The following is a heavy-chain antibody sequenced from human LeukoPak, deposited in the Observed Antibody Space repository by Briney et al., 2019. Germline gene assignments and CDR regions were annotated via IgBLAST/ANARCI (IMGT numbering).Heavy chain of an antibody. D-gene: IGHD2-8*02. Sequence: PPQTLSPTCTLSGASTSTASYFWGWIRHPPGKGLEWIGTTFYSGRPYFNPSLNSRVTISVDASKNQISLKLNSVTAADTAVYYCAVAGARYSDTGGLYAFDFWGRGTMVTVSS. CDR2: TFYSGRP. V-gene: IGHV4-39*01. CDR1: GASTSTASYF. J-gene: IGHJ3*01. CDR3: AVAGARYSDTGGLYAFDF.